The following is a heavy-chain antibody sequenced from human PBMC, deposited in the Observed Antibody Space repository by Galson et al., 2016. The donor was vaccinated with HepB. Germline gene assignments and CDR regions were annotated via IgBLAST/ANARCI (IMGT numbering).Heavy chain of an antibody. CDR3: ARLVYDTRDYLGYYYGLDV. Sequence: SVKVSCKASGGTFRSFAMSWVRQAPGHGLEWMGRIIPVHDTVNYVKKFQGRVTMTADESTSTAYMELSSLRSEDTAVYYCARLVYDTRDYLGYYYGLDVWGQGTTVTVSS. CDR1: GGTFRSFA. J-gene: IGHJ6*02. D-gene: IGHD3-22*01. CDR2: IIPVHDTV. V-gene: IGHV1-69*11.